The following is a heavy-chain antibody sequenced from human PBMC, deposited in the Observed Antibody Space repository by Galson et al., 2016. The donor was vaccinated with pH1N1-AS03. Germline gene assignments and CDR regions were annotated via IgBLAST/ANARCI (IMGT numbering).Heavy chain of an antibody. J-gene: IGHJ4*02. CDR2: INSNTGDT. CDR1: GYTFTAYY. Sequence: SVKVSCKASGYTFTAYYIHWVRQAPGQGLEWVGCINSNTGDTDYAQKFEGLATMTRDTSISTVYMELSRLRPDDSAEYYCAREMLTVTKSFDSWGQGTLVTVAS. V-gene: IGHV1-2*04. D-gene: IGHD1-20*01. CDR3: AREMLTVTKSFDS.